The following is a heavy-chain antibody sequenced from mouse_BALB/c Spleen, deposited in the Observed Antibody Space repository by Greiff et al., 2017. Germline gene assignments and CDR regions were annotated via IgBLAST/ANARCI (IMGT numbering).Heavy chain of an antibody. J-gene: IGHJ4*01. CDR1: GYAFTSYN. CDR3: ARSAYYGNSYAMDY. D-gene: IGHD2-10*01. Sequence: EVQLQQSGPELVKPGASVKVSCKASGYAFTSYNMYWVKQSHGKSLEWIGYIDPYNGGTSYNQKFKGKATLTVDKSSSTAYMHLNSLTSEDSAVYYCARSAYYGNSYAMDYWGQGTSGTVSS. V-gene: IGHV1S135*01. CDR2: IDPYNGGT.